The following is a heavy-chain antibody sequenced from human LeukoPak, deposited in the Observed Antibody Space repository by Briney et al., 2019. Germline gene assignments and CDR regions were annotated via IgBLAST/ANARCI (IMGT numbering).Heavy chain of an antibody. CDR2: VYDSGSI. V-gene: IGHV4-59*02. D-gene: IGHD6-6*01. J-gene: IGHJ4*02. CDR1: GASVSRYY. Sequence: PSETLSLTYTVSGASVSRYYWNWIRQSPGKGLEWIGYVYDSGSISFNPSLKSRVTISIDTSKNQFSLKMTSVTAADTAVYYCARGWSASSYFGYWGQGTMVTVSS. CDR3: ARGWSASSYFGY.